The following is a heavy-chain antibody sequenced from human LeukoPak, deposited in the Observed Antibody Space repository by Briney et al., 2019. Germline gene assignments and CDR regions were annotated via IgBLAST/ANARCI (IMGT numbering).Heavy chain of an antibody. D-gene: IGHD3-3*01. CDR3: AKDRVYDFWSGSENLFET. V-gene: IGHV3-30*02. CDR2: IRYDGSNK. J-gene: IGHJ5*02. Sequence: PGGSLRLSCAASGFTFSSYAMHWVRQAPGKGLEWVAFIRYDGSNKYYADSVKGRFTISRDNAKNTLYLQMNSLRAEDTAVYYCAKDRVYDFWSGSENLFETCGEETQVSVSS. CDR1: GFTFSSYA.